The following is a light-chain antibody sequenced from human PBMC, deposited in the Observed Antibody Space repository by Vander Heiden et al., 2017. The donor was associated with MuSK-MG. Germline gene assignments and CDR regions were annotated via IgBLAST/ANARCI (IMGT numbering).Light chain of an antibody. V-gene: IGKV3-15*01. Sequence: EIVMTQSPATRSVSPGERATLSCRASQSVSSNLAWYQQKPGQAPRLLIYGASTRATGIPARFSGSGSGTEFTLTISSLQSEDFAVYYCQQYNNWPYTFGQGTKLEIK. CDR1: QSVSSN. CDR2: GAS. CDR3: QQYNNWPYT. J-gene: IGKJ2*01.